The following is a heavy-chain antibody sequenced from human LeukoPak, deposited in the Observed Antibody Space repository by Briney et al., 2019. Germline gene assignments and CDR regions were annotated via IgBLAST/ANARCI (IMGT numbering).Heavy chain of an antibody. CDR3: AREPLDSSGWYEFDY. CDR2: ISYDGSNK. D-gene: IGHD6-19*01. J-gene: IGHJ4*02. V-gene: IGHV3-30*04. Sequence: GGSLRLSCAASGFTFSSYAMHWVRQAPGKGLEWVAVISYDGSNKYYADSVKGRFTISRDNSKNTLYLQMNSLRAEGTAVYYCAREPLDSSGWYEFDYWGQGTLVTVSS. CDR1: GFTFSSYA.